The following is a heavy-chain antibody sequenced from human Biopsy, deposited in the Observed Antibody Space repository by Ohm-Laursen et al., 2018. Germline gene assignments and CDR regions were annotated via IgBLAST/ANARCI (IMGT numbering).Heavy chain of an antibody. CDR2: IGGSGGST. CDR1: GFTFRSYA. J-gene: IGHJ3*02. CDR3: AKAPCTQFGWGACHDPLDK. Sequence: GSLRLSCAAPGFTFRSYAMSWVRQAPGKGLEWVSGIGGSGGSTYYADSVRGRFTISRDNSESTLYLQMNSLRADDTAVYHCAKAPCTQFGWGACHDPLDKWGQGTTVTASS. V-gene: IGHV3-23*01. D-gene: IGHD3-10*01.